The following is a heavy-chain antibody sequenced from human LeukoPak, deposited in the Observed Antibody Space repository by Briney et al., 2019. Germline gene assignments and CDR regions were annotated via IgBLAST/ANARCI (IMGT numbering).Heavy chain of an antibody. CDR1: GFTFSNYA. Sequence: GGSLRLSCAPSGFTFSNYAMIWVRQTPGKGLEWVSAISHSGGSTYYADSVKGRFTISRDNSKNTLYLQMNSLRAEDTAVYYCAKPSYSTTVTTGFDPWGQGTLVTVSS. J-gene: IGHJ5*02. CDR2: ISHSGGST. CDR3: AKPSYSTTVTTGFDP. V-gene: IGHV3-23*01. D-gene: IGHD4-17*01.